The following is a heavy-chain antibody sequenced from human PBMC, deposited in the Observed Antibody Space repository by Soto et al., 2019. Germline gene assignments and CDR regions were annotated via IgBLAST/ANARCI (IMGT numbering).Heavy chain of an antibody. CDR3: SRKAATGTRYGLDV. CDR2: IYYTGIT. D-gene: IGHD6-13*01. V-gene: IGHV4-59*01. Sequence: QVQLQESGPGLVKPSETLSLTCTVSGGSFSNYHWTWIRQPPGKGLEWIGYIYYTGITSYNPSLKSRLTISVDTSNNQFSLRLSSVTAEDTDVYYCSRKAATGTRYGLDVWGQGTTVTVSS. CDR1: GGSFSNYH. J-gene: IGHJ6*02.